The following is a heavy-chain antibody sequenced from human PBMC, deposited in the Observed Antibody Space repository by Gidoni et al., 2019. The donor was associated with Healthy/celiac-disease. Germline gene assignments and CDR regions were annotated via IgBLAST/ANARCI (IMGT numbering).Heavy chain of an antibody. V-gene: IGHV1-18*01. D-gene: IGHD5-12*01. J-gene: IGHJ4*02. Sequence: QVQLVPSGAQVQKPGASVTVSCKASGYTFTSYGISWVRQAPGQGLEWMGWISAYKGNTNYAQKLQGRVTMTTDTSTSTAYMELRSLRSDDTAVYYCARLYSGYDSRDYWGQGTLVTVSS. CDR1: GYTFTSYG. CDR2: ISAYKGNT. CDR3: ARLYSGYDSRDY.